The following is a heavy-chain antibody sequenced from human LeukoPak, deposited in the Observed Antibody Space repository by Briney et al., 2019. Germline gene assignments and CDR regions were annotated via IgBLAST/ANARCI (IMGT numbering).Heavy chain of an antibody. J-gene: IGHJ4*02. CDR3: ARHDEDSGYDSPFDY. V-gene: IGHV4-59*08. D-gene: IGHD5-12*01. Sequence: SETLSLTCTVSGGSISSYYWSWIRQPPGKGLEWIGYIYYSGSTNYNPSLKSRVTISVDTSKNQFSLKLSSVTAADTAVYYCARHDEDSGYDSPFDYWGQGTLVTVSS. CDR2: IYYSGST. CDR1: GGSISSYY.